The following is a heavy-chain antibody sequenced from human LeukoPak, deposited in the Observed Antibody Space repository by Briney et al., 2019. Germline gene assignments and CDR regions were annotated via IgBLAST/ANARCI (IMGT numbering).Heavy chain of an antibody. Sequence: SQTLSLTCTVSGGSISSGGYYWSWIRQHPGKGLEWIGYIYYSGSTYYNPSLKSRVTISVDTSKNQFSLRLSSVTAADTAVYYCARDKAGTRDYWGQGTLVTVSS. CDR2: IYYSGST. J-gene: IGHJ4*02. D-gene: IGHD1-1*01. V-gene: IGHV4-31*03. CDR3: ARDKAGTRDY. CDR1: GGSISSGGYY.